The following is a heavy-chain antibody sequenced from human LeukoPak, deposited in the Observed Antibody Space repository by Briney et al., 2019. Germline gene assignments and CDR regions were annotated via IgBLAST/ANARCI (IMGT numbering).Heavy chain of an antibody. V-gene: IGHV3-33*01. D-gene: IGHD1-26*01. J-gene: IGHJ5*02. CDR3: ARDPAVGARGWFDP. CDR1: GFTFSSYG. CDR2: IWYDGSNK. Sequence: PGRSLRLSCAASGFTFSSYGMHWVRQAPGKGLEWVAVIWYDGSNKYYADSVKGRFTISRDNSKNTLYLQMNSLRAEDTAVYYCARDPAVGARGWFDPWGQGTLVTVSS.